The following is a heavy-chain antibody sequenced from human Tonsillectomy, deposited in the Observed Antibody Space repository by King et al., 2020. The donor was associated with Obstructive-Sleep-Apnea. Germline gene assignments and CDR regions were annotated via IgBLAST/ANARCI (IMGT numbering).Heavy chain of an antibody. Sequence: VQLVESGGGVVQPGRSLRLSCAASGFTFSRYVMHWVRQAPGKGLEWVTIISYDGTNKYYADSVKDRFTISRDNSKNTLYLQMNSLRAEDTAVYYCARIDREVSDRNSWKYYGRDVWGQGTTVTVSS. J-gene: IGHJ6*02. CDR3: ARIDREVSDRNSWKYYGRDV. D-gene: IGHD1-1*01. V-gene: IGHV3-30*03. CDR1: GFTFSRYV. CDR2: ISYDGTNK.